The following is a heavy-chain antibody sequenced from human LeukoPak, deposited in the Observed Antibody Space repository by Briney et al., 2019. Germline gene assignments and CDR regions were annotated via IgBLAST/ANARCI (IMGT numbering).Heavy chain of an antibody. V-gene: IGHV3-30*02. CDR2: IRYDGSNK. J-gene: IGHJ4*02. CDR3: AKNYYDSSGYYYVGYFDY. Sequence: GGSLRLSCAASRFTFSRYGMHWVRQAPGKGLEWVAFIRYDGSNKYYADSVKGRFTISRDNSKNTLYLQMNSLRAEDTAVYYCAKNYYDSSGYYYVGYFDYWGQGTLVTVSS. D-gene: IGHD3-22*01. CDR1: RFTFSRYG.